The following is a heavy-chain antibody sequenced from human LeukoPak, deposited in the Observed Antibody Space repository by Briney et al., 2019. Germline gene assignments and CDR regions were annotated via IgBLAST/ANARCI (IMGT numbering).Heavy chain of an antibody. Sequence: PGASLRLSFAASGFTFSSYSMNWVRQAPGKGLEWVSYISDSGTTIYYADSVKGRFTISRSSAWSSLYLQMSSLRAEDTAVYYCARKTTIFGVGYYMDVWGKGTMVTVSS. J-gene: IGHJ6*03. V-gene: IGHV3-48*01. CDR2: ISDSGTTI. CDR1: GFTFSSYS. CDR3: ARKTTIFGVGYYMDV. D-gene: IGHD3-3*01.